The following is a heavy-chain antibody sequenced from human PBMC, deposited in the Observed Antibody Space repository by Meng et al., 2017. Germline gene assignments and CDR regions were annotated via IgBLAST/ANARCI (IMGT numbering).Heavy chain of an antibody. Sequence: SPPGVALPTYSLSLTCTLSGCSICISYGGWIGQPPGKELEWIGYIYYSGRTNYNPSLQSRVTISVDTSKNQFSLKLSSVTAAATAVYYCASTSLRYFDWPRLIFDYWGQGTLVTVSS. CDR3: ASTSLRYFDWPRLIFDY. CDR1: GCSICISY. CDR2: IYYSGRT. D-gene: IGHD3-9*01. V-gene: IGHV4-59*07. J-gene: IGHJ4*02.